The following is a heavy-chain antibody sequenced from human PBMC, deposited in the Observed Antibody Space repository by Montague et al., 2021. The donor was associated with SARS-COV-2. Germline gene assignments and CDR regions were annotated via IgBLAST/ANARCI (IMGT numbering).Heavy chain of an antibody. CDR2: IYYSGTI. J-gene: IGHJ5*02. V-gene: IGHV4-39*01. CDR1: GGSMNTDSCY. D-gene: IGHD6-19*01. Sequence: SETLSLTCTVSGGSMNTDSCYWGWIRQPPGRGPEWIATIYYSGTIYYNPSLQSRATISADMSTNQFYLKLTSVTAADTAVYYCARAGYSTGFGWFDPWGQGTLVTVSS. CDR3: ARAGYSTGFGWFDP.